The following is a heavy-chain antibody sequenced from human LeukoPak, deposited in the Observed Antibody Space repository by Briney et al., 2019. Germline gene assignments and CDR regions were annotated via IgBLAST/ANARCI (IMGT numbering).Heavy chain of an antibody. D-gene: IGHD3-9*01. J-gene: IGHJ4*02. Sequence: GGSLRLSCAASGFTFSSYAMSWVRQAPGKGLEWVSAISGSGGSTYYADSVKGRFTISRDNSKNTLYLQMNSLRAEDTAVYYCAKDLRYFDWFQSGGGYYFDYWGQGTLVTVSS. CDR1: GFTFSSYA. CDR2: ISGSGGST. CDR3: AKDLRYFDWFQSGGGYYFDY. V-gene: IGHV3-23*01.